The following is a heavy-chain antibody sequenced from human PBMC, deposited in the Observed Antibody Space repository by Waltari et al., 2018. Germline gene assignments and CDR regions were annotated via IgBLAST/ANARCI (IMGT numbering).Heavy chain of an antibody. CDR3: SRTYYNFRSGQRRDTFHI. CDR1: GSSLASSYSS. CDR2: IYYTGST. D-gene: IGHD3-3*01. V-gene: IGHV4-39*01. J-gene: IGHJ3*02. Sequence: QLQLQESGPGLVKPSEPLSRTCRVSGSSLASSYSSCGGLRQPPGKGLEWIGSIYYTGSTYYNPSLKSRVAFSVDTSRNQFSLKLTSVTAADTAIYYCSRTYYNFRSGQRRDTFHIWGPGTMVPVSS.